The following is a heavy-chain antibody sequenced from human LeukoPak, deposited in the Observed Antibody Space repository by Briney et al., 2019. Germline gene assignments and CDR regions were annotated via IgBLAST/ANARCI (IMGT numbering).Heavy chain of an antibody. Sequence: GGSLRLSCAASGFTFSSYAMSWVRQAPGKGLEWVSAISGSGGSTYYADSVKGRFTISRDNSKNTLYLQMNSPRAEDTAVYYCAKDTGGYCSSTSCSYYYYYMDVWGKGTTVTVSS. CDR3: AKDTGGYCSSTSCSYYYYYMDV. D-gene: IGHD2-2*01. CDR1: GFTFSSYA. J-gene: IGHJ6*03. V-gene: IGHV3-23*01. CDR2: ISGSGGST.